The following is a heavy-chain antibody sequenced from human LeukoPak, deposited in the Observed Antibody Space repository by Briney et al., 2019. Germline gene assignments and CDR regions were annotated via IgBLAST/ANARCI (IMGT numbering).Heavy chain of an antibody. J-gene: IGHJ4*02. CDR2: IYPGESDT. CDR1: GYSFTSYW. CDR3: ARRPYSGSYSETFDY. D-gene: IGHD1-26*01. Sequence: GASLQISCKGSGYSFTSYWIGGGRQVTGKGLEGMGIIYPGESDTRDSPSFQGQVTISADKSISTAYLQWSSLKASDTAMYYCARRPYSGSYSETFDYWGQGTLVTVSS. V-gene: IGHV5-51*01.